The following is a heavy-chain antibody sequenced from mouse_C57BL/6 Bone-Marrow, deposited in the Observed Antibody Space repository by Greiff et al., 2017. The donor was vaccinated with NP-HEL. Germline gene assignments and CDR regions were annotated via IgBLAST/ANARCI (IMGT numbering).Heavy chain of an antibody. CDR3: ARGDYDVWYFGV. V-gene: IGHV5-17*01. CDR1: GFTFSDYG. Sequence: EVNLVESGGGLVKPGGSLKLSCAASGFTFSDYGMHWVRQAPEKGLEWVAYISSGSSSINYADTVKGRFTFSRDKAKNTLFLQMTSLRSEDTAMYYCARGDYDVWYFGVWGTGTTVTVAS. D-gene: IGHD2-4*01. CDR2: ISSGSSSI. J-gene: IGHJ1*03.